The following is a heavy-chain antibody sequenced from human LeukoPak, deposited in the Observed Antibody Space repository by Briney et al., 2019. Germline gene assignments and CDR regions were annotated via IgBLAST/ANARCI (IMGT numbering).Heavy chain of an antibody. Sequence: PSETLSLTCAVYGGSFSGYYWSWIRQPPGKGLEWIGEINHSGSTNYNPSLKSRVTISVDTSKNQFSLKLSSVTAADTAVYYCARAVIPFSLASDYWGQGTLVTVSS. CDR2: INHSGST. J-gene: IGHJ4*02. V-gene: IGHV4-34*01. CDR3: ARAVIPFSLASDY. CDR1: GGSFSGYY.